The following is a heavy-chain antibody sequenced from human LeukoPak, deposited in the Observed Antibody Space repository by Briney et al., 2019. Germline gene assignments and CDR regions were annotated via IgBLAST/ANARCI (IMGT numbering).Heavy chain of an antibody. D-gene: IGHD3-22*01. V-gene: IGHV1-18*01. CDR3: ARGDSSGFRLNWFDP. CDR2: ISAYNGNT. J-gene: IGHJ5*02. CDR1: GYTLTSYG. Sequence: ASVKVSCKASGYTLTSYGISWVRQAPGQGLEWMGWISAYNGNTNYAQKLQGRVTMTTDTSTSTAYMELRSLRSDDTAVYYCARGDSSGFRLNWFDPWGQGTLVTVSS.